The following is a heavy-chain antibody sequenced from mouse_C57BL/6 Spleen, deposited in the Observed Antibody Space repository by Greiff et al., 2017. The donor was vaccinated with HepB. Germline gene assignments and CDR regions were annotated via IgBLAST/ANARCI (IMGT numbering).Heavy chain of an antibody. J-gene: IGHJ3*01. CDR1: GFTFSNYW. CDR3: SVYYDYDCFAY. CDR2: IRLKSDNYAT. D-gene: IGHD2-4*01. Sequence: EVKLVESGGGLVQPGGSMKLSCVASGFTFSNYWMNWVRQSPEKGLEWVAQIRLKSDNYATHYAESVKGRFTISRDDSKSSVYLQMNNLRAEDTGIYYCSVYYDYDCFAYWGQGTLVTVSA. V-gene: IGHV6-3*01.